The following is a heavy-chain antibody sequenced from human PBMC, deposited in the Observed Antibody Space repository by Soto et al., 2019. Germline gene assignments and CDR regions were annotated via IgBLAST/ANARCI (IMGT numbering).Heavy chain of an antibody. CDR1: GGSVSSGSYY. Sequence: SETLSLTCTVSGGSVSSGSYYWSWIRQPPGKGLEWIGYIYYSGSTNYNPSLKSRVTISVDTSKNQFSLKLSSVTAADTAVYYCARDGLGSYDILTGYKNYYYGMDVWGQGTTVTVSS. CDR2: IYYSGST. V-gene: IGHV4-61*01. J-gene: IGHJ6*02. CDR3: ARDGLGSYDILTGYKNYYYGMDV. D-gene: IGHD3-9*01.